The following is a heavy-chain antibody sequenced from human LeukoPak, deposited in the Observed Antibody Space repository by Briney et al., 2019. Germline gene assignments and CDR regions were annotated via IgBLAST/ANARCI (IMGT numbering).Heavy chain of an antibody. CDR1: GGSISSGGYH. Sequence: SETLSLTCTVSGGSISSGGYHWSWIRQHPEKGLEWIGYIYYSGSTYYNPSLKSRLTISVDTSKNQFSLKLSSVTAADTAVYYCARDRIAAAPNYYYGMDVWGQGTTVTVSS. CDR3: ARDRIAAAPNYYYGMDV. V-gene: IGHV4-31*03. J-gene: IGHJ6*02. CDR2: IYYSGST. D-gene: IGHD6-13*01.